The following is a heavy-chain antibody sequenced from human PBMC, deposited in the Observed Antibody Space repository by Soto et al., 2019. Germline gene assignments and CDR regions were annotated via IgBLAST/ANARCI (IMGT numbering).Heavy chain of an antibody. D-gene: IGHD2-8*01. CDR1: GVTFSNYA. CDR2: ISGSGGSS. Sequence: PGGSLRLSCAASGVTFSNYAMNWVRQSPGKGLEWVSGISGSGGSSYYSDSVKGRFTISRDNSNNTLYLQMNSLRAQDTAVYYCAKDIYGVTTLYYMDVWGQGTTVTVSS. CDR3: AKDIYGVTTLYYMDV. J-gene: IGHJ6*03. V-gene: IGHV3-23*01.